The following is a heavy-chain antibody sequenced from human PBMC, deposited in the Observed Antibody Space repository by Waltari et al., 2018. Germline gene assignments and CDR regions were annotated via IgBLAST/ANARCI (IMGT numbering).Heavy chain of an antibody. V-gene: IGHV4-38-2*01. D-gene: IGHD1-26*01. CDR1: GYSISSGYY. CDR3: ARKPIISGYYYYFDY. CDR2: IYHGGGT. J-gene: IGHJ4*02. Sequence: QVQLQESGPGLVEPSETLSLTCAVSGYSISSGYYWGWIRQPPGKGLEWIGNIYHGGGTSYNPALKSGVTISVDTSKNQFSLKLNSVTAADTAVYYCARKPIISGYYYYFDYWGQGTLVTVSS.